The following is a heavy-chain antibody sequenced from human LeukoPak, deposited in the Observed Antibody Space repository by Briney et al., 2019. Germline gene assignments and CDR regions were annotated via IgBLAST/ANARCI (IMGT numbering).Heavy chain of an antibody. CDR2: TYYRSKWST. V-gene: IGHV6-1*01. CDR3: ARLENWAFDY. Sequence: HSQTLSLTCAISGDSVSSNSAAWNWIRQSPSRGLECLGRTYYRSKWSTDYAVSVKSRITINPDTSKNQFSLQQNSVTPEDTAVYYCARLENWAFDYWGQGALITVSS. CDR1: GDSVSSNSAA. J-gene: IGHJ4*02. D-gene: IGHD7-27*01.